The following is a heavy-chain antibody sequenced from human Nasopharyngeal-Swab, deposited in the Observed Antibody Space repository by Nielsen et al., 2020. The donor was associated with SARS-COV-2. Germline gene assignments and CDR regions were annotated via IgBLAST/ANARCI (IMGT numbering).Heavy chain of an antibody. Sequence: ASVKVSCKASGYTFTSYAMNWVRQAPGQGLEWMGWINTNTGNPTYAQGFTGRFVFSLDTSVSTAYLQISSLKAEDTAVYYCARDGLSLQYSSGWYGWFDPWGQGTLVTASS. V-gene: IGHV7-4-1*02. D-gene: IGHD6-19*01. CDR2: INTNTGNP. CDR3: ARDGLSLQYSSGWYGWFDP. CDR1: GYTFTSYA. J-gene: IGHJ5*02.